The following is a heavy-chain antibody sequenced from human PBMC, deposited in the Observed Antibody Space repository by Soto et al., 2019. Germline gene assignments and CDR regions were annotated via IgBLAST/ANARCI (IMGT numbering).Heavy chain of an antibody. V-gene: IGHV1-3*05. Sequence: QVQLVQSGAEEKKPGASVKASCKASGYTFTSYAMHWVRQAPGQRLEWMGWINAGNGNTKYSQKFQGRVTITRDTSASTAYMELSSPRSEDTAVYYCARAWVVVTAPDYWGQGTLVTVSS. CDR3: ARAWVVVTAPDY. CDR2: INAGNGNT. D-gene: IGHD2-21*02. CDR1: GYTFTSYA. J-gene: IGHJ4*02.